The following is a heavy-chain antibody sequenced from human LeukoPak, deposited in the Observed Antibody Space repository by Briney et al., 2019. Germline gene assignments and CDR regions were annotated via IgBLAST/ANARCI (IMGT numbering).Heavy chain of an antibody. V-gene: IGHV3-23*01. D-gene: IGHD3-22*01. J-gene: IGHJ4*02. CDR2: ISGSGGST. CDR1: GFTFSSYA. CDR3: AKDPSYYYDSSGYYLPYFDY. Sequence: GGSLRLSCAASGFTFSSYAMSWVRQAPGKGLEWVSAISGSGGSTYYADSVKGRFTISRDNSKNTLYLQMNSLRAEDTAVYYCAKDPSYYYDSSGYYLPYFDYWGQGTLVTVSS.